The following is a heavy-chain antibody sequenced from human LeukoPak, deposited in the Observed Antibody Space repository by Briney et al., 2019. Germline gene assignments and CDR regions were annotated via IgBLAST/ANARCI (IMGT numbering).Heavy chain of an antibody. J-gene: IGHJ3*02. CDR2: INPNSGGT. CDR3: ARPYYESSGLYVDAFDI. V-gene: IGHV1-2*02. Sequence: ASVKVSCKASGYTFTGYYMHWVRQAPGQGLEWTGWINPNSGGTNYAQKFQGRVTMTRDTSIGTAYMELSSLRSDDTAVYYCARPYYESSGLYVDAFDIWGQGTMVTVSS. CDR1: GYTFTGYY. D-gene: IGHD3-22*01.